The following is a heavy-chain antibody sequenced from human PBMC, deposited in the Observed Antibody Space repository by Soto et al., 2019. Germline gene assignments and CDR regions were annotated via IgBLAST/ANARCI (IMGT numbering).Heavy chain of an antibody. CDR2: IYYSGST. D-gene: IGHD3-3*01. CDR1: GGTISSSSYY. CDR3: ARLPTEHDFWSAADAFDI. J-gene: IGHJ3*02. Sequence: SETLSLTCPVSGGTISSSSYYWGWIRPPPGKGLEWIGSIYYSGSTYYNPSLKSRVTISVDTSKNQFSLKLSSVTAADTAVYYCARLPTEHDFWSAADAFDIWGQGTMVTVSS. V-gene: IGHV4-39*01.